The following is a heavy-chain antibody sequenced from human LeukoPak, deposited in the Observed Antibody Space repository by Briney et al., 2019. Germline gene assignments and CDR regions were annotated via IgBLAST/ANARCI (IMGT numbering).Heavy chain of an antibody. Sequence: PGGSLRLSCATSGFTFSSYSMNWFRQAPGKGLEWVSSISRDSNYIYHADSVRGRFTTSRGNAKNSLYLQMDSLRAEDTAVYFCARESDRGCSSTSCPRDYWGQGILVTISS. D-gene: IGHD2-2*01. CDR3: ARESDRGCSSTSCPRDY. CDR1: GFTFSSYS. J-gene: IGHJ4*02. CDR2: ISRDSNYI. V-gene: IGHV3-21*01.